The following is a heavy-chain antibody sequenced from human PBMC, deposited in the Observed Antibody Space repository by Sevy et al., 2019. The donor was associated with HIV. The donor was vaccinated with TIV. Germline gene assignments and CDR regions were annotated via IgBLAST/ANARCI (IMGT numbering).Heavy chain of an antibody. D-gene: IGHD3-3*01. CDR1: GGTFSSYA. Sequence: ASVKVSCKASGGTFSSYAISWVRQAPGQGLEWMGGIIPIFGTANYAQKFQGRVTITGDESTSTAYMELSRLRSEDTAVYYCARNYDFWGGYSSDNYYYGMDVWGQGTTVTVSS. CDR2: IIPIFGTA. V-gene: IGHV1-69*13. J-gene: IGHJ6*02. CDR3: ARNYDFWGGYSSDNYYYGMDV.